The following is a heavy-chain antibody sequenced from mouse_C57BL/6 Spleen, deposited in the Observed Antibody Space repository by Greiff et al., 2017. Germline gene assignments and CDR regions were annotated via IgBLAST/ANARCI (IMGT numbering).Heavy chain of an antibody. CDR1: GYTFTSYG. J-gene: IGHJ3*01. Sequence: QVHVKQSGAELARPGASVKLSCKASGYTFTSYGISWVKQRTGQGLEWIGEIYPRSGNTYYNEKFKGKATLTADKSSSTAYMELRSLTSEDSAVYFCAGGAWFAYWGQGTLVTVSA. V-gene: IGHV1-81*01. CDR3: AGGAWFAY. CDR2: IYPRSGNT.